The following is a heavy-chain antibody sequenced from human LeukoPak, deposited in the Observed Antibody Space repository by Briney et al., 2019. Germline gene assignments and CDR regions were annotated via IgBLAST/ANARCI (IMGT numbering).Heavy chain of an antibody. D-gene: IGHD3-22*01. Sequence: GGSLRLSCAASRFTFSTYGMSWVRQAPGKGLEWVSSSSGSGGSTNYADSVKGRFTISRDNSKNTLYLQMNSLRDEDTAVYYCAKSSYYDSSGYYREYYFDFWGQGTLVTVSS. J-gene: IGHJ4*02. CDR3: AKSSYYDSSGYYREYYFDF. CDR2: SSGSGGST. V-gene: IGHV3-23*01. CDR1: RFTFSTYG.